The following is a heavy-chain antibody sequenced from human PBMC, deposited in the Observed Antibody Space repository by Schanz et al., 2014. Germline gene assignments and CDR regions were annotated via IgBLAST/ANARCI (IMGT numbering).Heavy chain of an antibody. D-gene: IGHD3-9*01. Sequence: QVQLVQSGSEVKKPGDSVKVSCETSGYSFTKYGINWVRQAPGQGLEWMGWISAFDDKTDYAQNFQGRLIMTTDTSTTTVYMELRGLRSDDTAVYYCARETTIITGGAFDVWGQGTMVTVSS. J-gene: IGHJ3*01. V-gene: IGHV1-18*01. CDR1: GYSFTKYG. CDR2: ISAFDDKT. CDR3: ARETTIITGGAFDV.